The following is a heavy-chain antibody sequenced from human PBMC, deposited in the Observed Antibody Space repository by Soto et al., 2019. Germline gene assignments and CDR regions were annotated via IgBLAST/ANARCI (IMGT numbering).Heavy chain of an antibody. CDR2: IYWDDDK. D-gene: IGHD6-19*01. CDR3: AHRQTSSGWYVKPRMYNWFDP. CDR1: GFSLSTSGVG. J-gene: IGHJ5*02. Sequence: SGPTLVNPTQTLTLTCTFSGFSLSTSGVGVGWIRQPPGKALEWLALIYWDDDKRYSPSPKSRLTITKDTSKNQVVLTMTNMDPVDTATYYCAHRQTSSGWYVKPRMYNWFDPWGQGTLVTVSS. V-gene: IGHV2-5*02.